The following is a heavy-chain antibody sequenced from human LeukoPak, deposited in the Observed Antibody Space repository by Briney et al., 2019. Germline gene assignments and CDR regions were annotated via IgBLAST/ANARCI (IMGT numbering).Heavy chain of an antibody. J-gene: IGHJ3*02. V-gene: IGHV3-7*01. CDR1: GFTFSNFW. Sequence: GGSLRLSCAASGFTFSNFWMGWVRQAPGKGLEWVANIMQDGSEKNYVDSVRGRFTISRDNAKNSVYLQMNSLRVEDTAVYYCAREVYSSSRPADAFDIWGQGTIHTVSS. CDR3: AREVYSSSRPADAFDI. D-gene: IGHD6-13*01. CDR2: IMQDGSEK.